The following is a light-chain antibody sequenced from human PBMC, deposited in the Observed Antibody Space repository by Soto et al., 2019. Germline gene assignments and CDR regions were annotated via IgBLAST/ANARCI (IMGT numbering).Light chain of an antibody. V-gene: IGKV3-15*01. CDR3: QQYNDWPLT. J-gene: IGKJ1*01. Sequence: EILMTQSPVTLSVYPGERATLSCRASQSVSSNLAWYQQKPGQAPSLLIYGAFTRATGIPARFSGTGSGTESTLTISSLQAEDFALFYCQQYNDWPLTFGQGTKVEI. CDR2: GAF. CDR1: QSVSSN.